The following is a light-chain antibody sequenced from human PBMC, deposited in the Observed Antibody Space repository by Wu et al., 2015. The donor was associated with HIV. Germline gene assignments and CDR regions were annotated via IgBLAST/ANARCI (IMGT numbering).Light chain of an antibody. CDR3: QQYSSSPWT. CDR1: QSISSTY. Sequence: EIVLTQSPGTLSLSPGERATLSCRASQSISSTYLAWYQQNPGQAPRLLIYGASTRATGIPDRFSGSGSGTDFTLTISRLEPEDFAVYYCQQYSSSPWTFGQGTMVEVK. J-gene: IGKJ1*01. V-gene: IGKV3-20*01. CDR2: GAS.